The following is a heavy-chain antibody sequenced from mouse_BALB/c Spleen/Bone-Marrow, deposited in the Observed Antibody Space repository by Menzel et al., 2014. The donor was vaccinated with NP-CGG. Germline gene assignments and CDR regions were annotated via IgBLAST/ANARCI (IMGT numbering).Heavy chain of an antibody. CDR1: GFTFSSYT. V-gene: IGHV5-6-4*01. D-gene: IGHD2-4*01. Sequence: VQLKESGGGLVKPGGSLKLSCAASGFTFSSYTMSWVRQTPEKRLEWVATTSSGGSYTYYPDSVKGRFTISRGNAKNTLYLQMSSLKSEDTAMYYCTRDDYDGAWFAYWGQGTLVTVSA. J-gene: IGHJ3*01. CDR2: TSSGGSYT. CDR3: TRDDYDGAWFAY.